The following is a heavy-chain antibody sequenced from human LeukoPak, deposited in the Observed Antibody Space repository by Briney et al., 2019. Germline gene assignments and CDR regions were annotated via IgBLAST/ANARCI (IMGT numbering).Heavy chain of an antibody. D-gene: IGHD3-16*02. V-gene: IGHV4-59*01. Sequence: SETLPLTCTASGGSISSYYWSWIRQPPGKGLEWIGYIYYSGSTNYNPSLKSRVTISVDTSKNQFSLKLSSVTAADTAVYYCAREIYDYVWGSYRSPRFDPWGQGTLVTVSS. CDR3: AREIYDYVWGSYRSPRFDP. J-gene: IGHJ5*02. CDR1: GGSISSYY. CDR2: IYYSGST.